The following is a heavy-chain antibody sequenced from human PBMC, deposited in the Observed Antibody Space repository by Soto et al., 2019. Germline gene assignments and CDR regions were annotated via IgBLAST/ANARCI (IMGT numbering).Heavy chain of an antibody. CDR2: VYYSGRA. CDR3: ARDLRPTPSYYGSRPYGLDV. J-gene: IGHJ6*02. D-gene: IGHD3-10*01. CDR1: GGSINSNH. V-gene: IGHV4-59*01. Sequence: QVQLQESGPGLVRPSETLSLTCTVSGGSINSNHWTWIRQAPGKGLEWIGYVYYSGRATYNPSLKGRGPISIDTSKTQFSLKLVSVTAADAAVYYCARDLRPTPSYYGSRPYGLDVWGQGTTVAVSS.